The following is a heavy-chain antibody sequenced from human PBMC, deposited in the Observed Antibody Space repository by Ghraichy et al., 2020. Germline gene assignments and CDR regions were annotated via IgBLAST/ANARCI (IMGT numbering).Heavy chain of an antibody. CDR3: AKVRWDLRVDDAFDV. D-gene: IGHD1-26*01. J-gene: IGHJ3*01. CDR1: GYTFTGYY. CDR2: INPYSGGT. V-gene: IGHV1-2*02. Sequence: ASVKVSCKASGYTFTGYYLQWVRQAPGQGLEWMGWINPYSGGTVYAPKFQGRITMTRDTSISTVYMELSRLRSNDTALYYCAKVRWDLRVDDAFDVWGQGTMVTVSS.